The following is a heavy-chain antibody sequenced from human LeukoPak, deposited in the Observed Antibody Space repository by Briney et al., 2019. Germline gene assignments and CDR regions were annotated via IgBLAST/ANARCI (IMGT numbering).Heavy chain of an antibody. Sequence: GASVKVSCKASGYTFTGYYMHGVRQAPGQGLEWMGWINPNSGGTNYAQKFQGRVTMTRDTSISTAYMELSRLRSDDTAVYYCARAGARFCSGGSCNAFDIWGQGTMVTVSS. CDR2: INPNSGGT. J-gene: IGHJ3*02. CDR1: GYTFTGYY. CDR3: ARAGARFCSGGSCNAFDI. D-gene: IGHD2-15*01. V-gene: IGHV1-2*02.